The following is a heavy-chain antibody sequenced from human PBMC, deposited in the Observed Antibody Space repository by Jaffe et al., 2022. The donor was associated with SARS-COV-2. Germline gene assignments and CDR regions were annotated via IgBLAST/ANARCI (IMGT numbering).Heavy chain of an antibody. V-gene: IGHV1-46*01. Sequence: QVQLVQSGAEVKKPGASVKVSCQASGYTFTNYYLHWVRQAPGQGLEWMGVINPSDGTTSDAQKFQDRFIMTRDTSTSTVYMELSGLRSEDTAVFYCVRSRGRVGPPPASFHYSMDVWGQGTTVTVSS. CDR2: INPSDGTT. D-gene: IGHD1-26*01. CDR3: VRSRGRVGPPPASFHYSMDV. CDR1: GYTFTNYY. J-gene: IGHJ6*02.